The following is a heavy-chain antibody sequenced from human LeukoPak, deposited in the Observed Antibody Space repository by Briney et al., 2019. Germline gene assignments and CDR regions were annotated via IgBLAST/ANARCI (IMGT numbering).Heavy chain of an antibody. Sequence: GGSLRLSCAASGFTFSSYDMHWVRQAPGKGLEWVAVISYDGSNKYYADSVKGRFTISRDNSKNTLYLQMNSLRAEDTAVYYCAKDTRYFDWLLYRSHYYYGMDVWGQGTTVTVSS. J-gene: IGHJ6*02. CDR2: ISYDGSNK. CDR1: GFTFSSYD. V-gene: IGHV3-30*18. D-gene: IGHD3-9*01. CDR3: AKDTRYFDWLLYRSHYYYGMDV.